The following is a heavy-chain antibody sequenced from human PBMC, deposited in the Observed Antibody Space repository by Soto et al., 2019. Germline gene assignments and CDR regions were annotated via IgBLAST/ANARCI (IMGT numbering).Heavy chain of an antibody. CDR3: ARGLNYYGSGSLYYFDY. Sequence: PGGSLRLSCAASGFTFSSYSMNWVRQAPGKGLEWVSSISSSSSYIYYADSVKGRFTISRDNAKNSRYLQMNSLRAEDTAVYYCARGLNYYGSGSLYYFDYWGQGTLVTVSS. CDR2: ISSSSSYI. CDR1: GFTFSSYS. J-gene: IGHJ4*02. D-gene: IGHD3-10*01. V-gene: IGHV3-21*01.